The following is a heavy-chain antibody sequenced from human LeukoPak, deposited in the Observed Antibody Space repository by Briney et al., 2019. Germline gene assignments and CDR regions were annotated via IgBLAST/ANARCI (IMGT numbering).Heavy chain of an antibody. V-gene: IGHV4-59*08. CDR2: LSYSGGT. CDR3: ARHDSGYDLDF. D-gene: IGHD5-12*01. Sequence: ASETLSLNCSVSGASISSYYWSWIRHPPGKGLAWIGYLSYSGGTYYNPSLKSRVSISVDTSKNQFSLRLRSVTAADTALYYCARHDSGYDLDFWGQGTLVTVSS. J-gene: IGHJ4*02. CDR1: GASISSYY.